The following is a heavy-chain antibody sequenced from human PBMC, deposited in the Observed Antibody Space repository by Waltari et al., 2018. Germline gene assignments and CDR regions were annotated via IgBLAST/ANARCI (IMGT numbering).Heavy chain of an antibody. CDR1: GFTFGDVV. D-gene: IGHD3-3*01. CDR3: TRDFWREIDF. Sequence: EVQLVESGGGVVQPGRSLRLACRTSGFTFGDVVMRWIRQSPGKGLELVGFIRTKAFGETAEYAASVEGRFTISRDDSNSIVYLQMNSLKTEDTAVYYCTRDFWREIDFWGQGTLVTVSS. J-gene: IGHJ4*02. CDR2: IRTKAFGETA. V-gene: IGHV3-49*03.